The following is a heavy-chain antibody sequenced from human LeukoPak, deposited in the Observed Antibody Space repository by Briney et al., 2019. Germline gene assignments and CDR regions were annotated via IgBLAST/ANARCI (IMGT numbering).Heavy chain of an antibody. J-gene: IGHJ4*02. Sequence: GGSLRLSCAASGFTFSSYWMHWVRQAPGKGLVRVSRINSDGSSTSYADSAKGRFTISRDNAKNTLYLQMNSLRAEDTAVYYCARDPLDGYSSGWYYFDYWGQGTLVTVSS. CDR1: GFTFSSYW. CDR2: INSDGSST. CDR3: ARDPLDGYSSGWYYFDY. D-gene: IGHD6-19*01. V-gene: IGHV3-74*01.